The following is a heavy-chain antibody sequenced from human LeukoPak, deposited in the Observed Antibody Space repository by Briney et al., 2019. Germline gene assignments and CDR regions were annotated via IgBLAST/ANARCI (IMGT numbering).Heavy chain of an antibody. CDR2: ISRTGTSI. D-gene: IGHD6-19*01. CDR3: ARTTVAGTIQY. Sequence: SGGSLRLSCAASGFTFSTFSMAWVRQPPGQGLEWVSYISRTGTSIHNADSVRGRFTISRDNTKSALYLQMNTLRVKDSAVYFCARTTVAGTIQYWGQGSRVIVSS. J-gene: IGHJ1*01. V-gene: IGHV3-21*01. CDR1: GFTFSTFS.